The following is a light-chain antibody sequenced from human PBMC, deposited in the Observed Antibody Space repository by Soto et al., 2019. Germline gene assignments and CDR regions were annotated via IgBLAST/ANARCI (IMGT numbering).Light chain of an antibody. V-gene: IGLV2-8*01. J-gene: IGLJ1*01. CDR1: SSDIGVYNY. CDR2: EVS. CDR3: SSYAGTNNYV. Sequence: QSALTQPPSASGSPGQSVTISCTGTSSDIGVYNYVSWYQQHPGKAPKLIIYEVSKRPSGVPDRFSGSKSGNTASPTASGLQGEDEADYYCSSYAGTNNYVFGTGTKLTVL.